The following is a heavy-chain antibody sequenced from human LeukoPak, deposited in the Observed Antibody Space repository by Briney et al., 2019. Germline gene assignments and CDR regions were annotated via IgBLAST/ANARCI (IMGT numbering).Heavy chain of an antibody. CDR3: ARGGSGWYRGWFDP. J-gene: IGHJ5*02. D-gene: IGHD6-19*01. CDR1: GFIFSSYA. CDR2: INHSGST. V-gene: IGHV4-34*01. Sequence: GSLRLSCAASGFIFSSYAMSWVRQPPGKGLEWIGEINHSGSTNYNPSLKSRVTISVDTSKNQFSLKLSSVTAADTAVYYCARGGSGWYRGWFDPWGQGTLVTVSS.